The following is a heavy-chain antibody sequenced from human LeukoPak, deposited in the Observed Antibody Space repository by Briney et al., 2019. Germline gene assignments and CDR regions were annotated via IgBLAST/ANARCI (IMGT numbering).Heavy chain of an antibody. Sequence: GGSLRLSCAASGFTFSSYWMSWVRQAPGKGLEWVANIKQDGSEKYYVDSVEGRFTISRDNAKNSLYLQMNSLRAEDTAVYYCARDPIPYYYDSSGYTLWFDPWGQGTLVTASS. CDR1: GFTFSSYW. D-gene: IGHD3-22*01. J-gene: IGHJ5*02. CDR3: ARDPIPYYYDSSGYTLWFDP. V-gene: IGHV3-7*01. CDR2: IKQDGSEK.